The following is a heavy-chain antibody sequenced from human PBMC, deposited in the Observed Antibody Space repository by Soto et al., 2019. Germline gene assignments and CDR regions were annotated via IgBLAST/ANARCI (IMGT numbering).Heavy chain of an antibody. V-gene: IGHV3-21*01. CDR3: AREAYYYDSSGYSDY. CDR2: ISSSSSYI. D-gene: IGHD3-22*01. J-gene: IGHJ4*02. Sequence: EVQLVESGGGLVKPGGSLRLSCAASGFTFSSYSMNWVRQAPGKGLEWVSSISSSSSYIYYADSVKGRFTISRDNAKNSLYLQMNSLRAEDTAVYYCAREAYYYDSSGYSDYWGQGTLVTVSS. CDR1: GFTFSSYS.